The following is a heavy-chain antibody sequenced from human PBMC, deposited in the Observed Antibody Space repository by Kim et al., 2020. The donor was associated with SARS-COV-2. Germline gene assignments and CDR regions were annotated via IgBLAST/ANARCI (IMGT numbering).Heavy chain of an antibody. D-gene: IGHD2-21*01. V-gene: IGHV4-34*01. J-gene: IGHJ4*02. CDR3: ARVAYSQGRRREFDY. Sequence: PTLMSRFTLSVDSSKNQFSLKMDSVTAADTAVYYCARVAYSQGRRREFDYWGQGTLVTVSS.